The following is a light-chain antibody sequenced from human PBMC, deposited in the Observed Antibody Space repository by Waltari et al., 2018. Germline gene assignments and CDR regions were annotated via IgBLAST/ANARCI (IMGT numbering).Light chain of an antibody. J-gene: IGLJ3*02. CDR2: DVT. Sequence: QSALTQPASVSGSPGQSITISCTGIGSSIDDSDFVSWYQHHPGKAPRVIIYDVTHRASGISERFAAAKSANTASLTISGLQPEDEGDYYCTSQTLDGVVLFGGGTQVTVL. CDR3: TSQTLDGVVL. V-gene: IGLV2-14*03. CDR1: GSSIDDSDF.